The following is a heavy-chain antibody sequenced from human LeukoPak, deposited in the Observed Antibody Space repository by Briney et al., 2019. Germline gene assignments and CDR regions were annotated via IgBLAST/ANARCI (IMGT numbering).Heavy chain of an antibody. J-gene: IGHJ4*02. CDR3: ARDFRGVTGTKLDY. D-gene: IGHD1-20*01. Sequence: PGGSLRLSCATSGFIFSTYNMNWVCQAPGKGLEWVSYISSSGSTIYYADSVKGRFTISRDNAKNSLYLQMNSLRAEDTAVYYCARDFRGVTGTKLDYWGQGTLVTVSS. CDR2: ISSSGSTI. CDR1: GFIFSTYN. V-gene: IGHV3-48*04.